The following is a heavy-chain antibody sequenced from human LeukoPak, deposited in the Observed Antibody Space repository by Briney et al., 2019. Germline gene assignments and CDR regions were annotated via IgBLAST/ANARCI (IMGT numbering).Heavy chain of an antibody. D-gene: IGHD2-2*01. CDR2: INSDGSST. V-gene: IGHV3-74*01. CDR1: GFTFSSYW. J-gene: IGHJ4*02. Sequence: PGGSLRLSCAASGFTFSSYWMHWVRQAPGKGLVWVSRINSDGSSTSYADSVKGRFTISRDNAKNSLYLQMNSLRAEDTAVYYCARDLAVVVVPAANPPGFDYWGQGTLVTVSS. CDR3: ARDLAVVVVPAANPPGFDY.